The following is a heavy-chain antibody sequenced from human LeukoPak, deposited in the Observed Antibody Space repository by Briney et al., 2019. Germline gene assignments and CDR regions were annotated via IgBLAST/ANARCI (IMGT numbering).Heavy chain of an antibody. D-gene: IGHD3-3*01. CDR3: ARAPLRITIFGVGKAPFDP. Sequence: SETLSLTCAVYGGSFSGYYWSWIRQPPGKGLEWIGEINHSGSTNYNPSLKSRVTISVDTSKNQFSLKLSSVTAADTAVYYCARAPLRITIFGVGKAPFDPWGQGTPVTVSS. CDR1: GGSFSGYY. J-gene: IGHJ5*02. V-gene: IGHV4-34*01. CDR2: INHSGST.